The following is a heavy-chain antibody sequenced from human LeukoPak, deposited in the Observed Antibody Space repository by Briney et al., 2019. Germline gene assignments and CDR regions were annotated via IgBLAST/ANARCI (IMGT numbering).Heavy chain of an antibody. V-gene: IGHV1-18*01. Sequence: ASVKVSCKASGYTSTSYGISWVRQAPGQGLEWMGWISAYNGNTNYAQKLQGRVTMTTDTSTSTAYMELRSLRSDDTAVYYCARVIQIPHHNWNFDWFDPWGQGTLVTVSS. J-gene: IGHJ5*02. CDR2: ISAYNGNT. CDR3: ARVIQIPHHNWNFDWFDP. D-gene: IGHD1-7*01. CDR1: GYTSTSYG.